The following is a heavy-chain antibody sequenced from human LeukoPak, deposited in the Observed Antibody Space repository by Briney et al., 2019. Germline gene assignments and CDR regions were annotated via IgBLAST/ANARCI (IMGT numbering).Heavy chain of an antibody. D-gene: IGHD4-11*01. CDR1: GYSFTTYG. CDR3: ARDASAYN. CDR2: IAPKTGNT. Sequence: ASVKVSCKAYGYSFTTYGINWVRQAPGQGLEWLGWIAPKTGNTNYFQKFQARVTMTADTSTSTVYMELRSLTFDGSAVYYCARDASAYNWGQGTLVTGS. V-gene: IGHV1-18*01. J-gene: IGHJ4*02.